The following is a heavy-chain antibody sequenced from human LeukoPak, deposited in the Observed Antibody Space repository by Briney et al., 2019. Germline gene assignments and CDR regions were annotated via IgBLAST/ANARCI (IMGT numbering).Heavy chain of an antibody. V-gene: IGHV4-39*07. CDR1: GGSIRSLGYS. Sequence: KTPETLSLTCSVSGGSIRSLGYSWGWIRQPPGKGLEWIASMYYTGTTYYNPSLKSRVTMSVDTSKNQFSLNLTSVTAADTAVFYCARSVSAYAGRGWFDPWGQGTLVTVSS. CDR2: MYYTGTT. CDR3: ARSVSAYAGRGWFDP. D-gene: IGHD5-12*01. J-gene: IGHJ5*02.